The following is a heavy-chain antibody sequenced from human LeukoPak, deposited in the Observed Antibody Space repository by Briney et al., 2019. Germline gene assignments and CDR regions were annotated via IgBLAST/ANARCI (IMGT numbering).Heavy chain of an antibody. V-gene: IGHV3-7*01. CDR2: IKQDGSEK. CDR1: GFKFSSNW. J-gene: IGHJ4*02. Sequence: GGSLRLSCAASGFKFSSNWMSWVRQAPGKGLEWVANIKQDGSEKYYVDSVKGRFTISRDNAKNSLYLQMNSLRAEDTAVYYCASRHDYGDSDYWGQGTLVTVSS. CDR3: ASRHDYGDSDY. D-gene: IGHD4-17*01.